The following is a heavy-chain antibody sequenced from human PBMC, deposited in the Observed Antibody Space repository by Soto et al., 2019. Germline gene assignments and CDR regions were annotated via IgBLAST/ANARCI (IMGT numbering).Heavy chain of an antibody. D-gene: IGHD3-3*01. CDR1: GFTLSDHS. CDR3: ARSQAQITTYYFYMDV. CDR2: ISSSGGYT. V-gene: IGHV3-21*01. J-gene: IGHJ6*03. Sequence: GGSLRLSCAASGFTLSDHSMSWVRQVPGKGLEWVSSISSSGGYTYTADSVKGRFTISRDNAKNSLFLHMSSLSVEDTAVYYCARSQAQITTYYFYMDVWDTGTSVTVSS.